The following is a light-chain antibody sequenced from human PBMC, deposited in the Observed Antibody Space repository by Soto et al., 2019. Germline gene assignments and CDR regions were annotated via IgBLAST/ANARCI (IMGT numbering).Light chain of an antibody. CDR1: QSISSW. CDR3: QQYEHYWT. V-gene: IGKV1-5*01. J-gene: IGKJ1*01. CDR2: DAS. Sequence: DIQMTQSPSTLSATAGDRVTITCRASQSISSWLAWYQQKPGKAPKLLIYDASNLESGVPSRFSGSGSGTEFTLTISNLQPDDFATYYCQQYEHYWTFGQGTKVDIK.